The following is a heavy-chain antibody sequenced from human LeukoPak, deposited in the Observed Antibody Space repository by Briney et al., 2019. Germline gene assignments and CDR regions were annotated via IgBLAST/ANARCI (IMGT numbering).Heavy chain of an antibody. J-gene: IGHJ6*03. Sequence: SVKVSCKASGGTFSSYAISWVRQAPGQGLEWMGGIIPIFGTANYAQKFQGRVTIATDESTSTAYMELSSLRSEDTAVYYCARAFGWARYYYYMDVWGKGTTVTVSS. CDR2: IIPIFGTA. V-gene: IGHV1-69*05. CDR1: GGTFSSYA. CDR3: ARAFGWARYYYYMDV. D-gene: IGHD3-16*01.